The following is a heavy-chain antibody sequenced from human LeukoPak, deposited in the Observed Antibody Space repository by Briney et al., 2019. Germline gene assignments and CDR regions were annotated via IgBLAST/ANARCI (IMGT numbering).Heavy chain of an antibody. CDR1: GFTFSSYG. J-gene: IGHJ6*03. V-gene: IGHV3-30*02. CDR3: ARDREDIVVVPAASAIGMDV. D-gene: IGHD2-2*01. CDR2: IRYDGSNK. Sequence: GGSLRLSCAASGFTFSSYGMHWVRQAPGKGLEWVAFIRYDGSNKYYTDSVKGRFTISRDNSKNTLYLQMNSLRAEDTAVYYCARDREDIVVVPAASAIGMDVWGKGTTVTISS.